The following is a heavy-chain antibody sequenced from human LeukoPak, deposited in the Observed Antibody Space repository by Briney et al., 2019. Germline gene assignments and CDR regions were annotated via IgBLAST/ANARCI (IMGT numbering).Heavy chain of an antibody. Sequence: AASGFTFSNAWMSWVREAPGKGLEWVGRIKSKTDGGTTDYAAPVKGRFTIARDDSKDTLYLQMNSLKTDDTTVYYCVSYRYSSTDGFDIWGQGTMVTVSS. J-gene: IGHJ3*02. CDR3: VSYRYSSTDGFDI. CDR2: IKSKTDGGTT. CDR1: GFTFSNAW. D-gene: IGHD3-16*02. V-gene: IGHV3-15*01.